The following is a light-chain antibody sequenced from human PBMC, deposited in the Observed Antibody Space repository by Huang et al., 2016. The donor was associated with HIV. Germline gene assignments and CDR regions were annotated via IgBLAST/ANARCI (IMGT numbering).Light chain of an antibody. J-gene: IGKJ4*01. CDR3: QQFNHYPLT. CDR1: QGISNT. Sequence: QLTQSPSSLSASVGDRVTITCRASQGISNTLALYQQKPGKAPKLLIYDASSLQTGAPSRFSGSGSGTDFTLTISSLQPEDCATYYCQQFNHYPLTFGGGTKVEIE. V-gene: IGKV1D-13*01. CDR2: DAS.